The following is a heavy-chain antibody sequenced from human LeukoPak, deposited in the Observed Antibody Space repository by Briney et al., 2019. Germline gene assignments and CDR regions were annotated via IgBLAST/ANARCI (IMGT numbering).Heavy chain of an antibody. J-gene: IGHJ4*02. V-gene: IGHV3-74*01. D-gene: IGHD6-13*01. CDR2: INTDGSSP. Sequence: GGALRLSCAASEFTFGSYWMHWVRQAPGKGLVWVSHINTDGSSPTYGDSAKGRFTVSRDNAKNTLFLQMNSLRVEDTAVYYCARGTAATAGIDYWGQGTLVTVSS. CDR3: ARGTAATAGIDY. CDR1: EFTFGSYW.